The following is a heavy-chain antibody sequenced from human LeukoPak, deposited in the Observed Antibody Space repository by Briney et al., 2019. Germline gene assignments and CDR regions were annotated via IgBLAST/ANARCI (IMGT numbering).Heavy chain of an antibody. CDR2: IIPIFGIA. Sequence: SVKVSCKASGGTFSSYAISWVRQAPGQGLEWVGRIIPIFGIANYAQKFQGRVTITADKSTSTAYMELSSLRSEDTAVYYCARDDGGNSEFDYWGQGTLVTVSS. D-gene: IGHD4-23*01. J-gene: IGHJ4*02. CDR1: GGTFSSYA. CDR3: ARDDGGNSEFDY. V-gene: IGHV1-69*04.